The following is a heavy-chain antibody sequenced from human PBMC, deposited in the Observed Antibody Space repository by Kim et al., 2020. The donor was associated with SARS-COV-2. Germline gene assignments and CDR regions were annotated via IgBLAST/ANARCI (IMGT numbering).Heavy chain of an antibody. CDR3: TTVSMR. CDR2: IKSKTDGGTA. J-gene: IGHJ4*02. V-gene: IGHV3-15*01. D-gene: IGHD2-2*01. Sequence: GGSLRLSCAVSGIPFSNAWFNWVRQSPGKGLEWVGRIKSKTDGGTADLAAPGKGRFAISRDDSKSTLSLLMYNVETDDSAVYYCTTVSMRWGQGTLVTVSS. CDR1: GIPFSNAW.